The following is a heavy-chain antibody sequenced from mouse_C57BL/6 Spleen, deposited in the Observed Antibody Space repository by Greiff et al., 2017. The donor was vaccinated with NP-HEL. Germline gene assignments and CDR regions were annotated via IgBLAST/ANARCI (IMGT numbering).Heavy chain of an antibody. Sequence: EVQVVESGGGLVKPGGSLKLSCAASGFTFSDYGMHWVRQAPEKGLEWVAYISSGSSTIYYADTVKGRFTISRDNAKNTLFLQMTSLRSEDTAMYYCARSSIYDGYFYFDYWGQGTTLTVSS. V-gene: IGHV5-17*01. CDR3: ARSSIYDGYFYFDY. D-gene: IGHD2-3*01. CDR2: ISSGSSTI. CDR1: GFTFSDYG. J-gene: IGHJ2*01.